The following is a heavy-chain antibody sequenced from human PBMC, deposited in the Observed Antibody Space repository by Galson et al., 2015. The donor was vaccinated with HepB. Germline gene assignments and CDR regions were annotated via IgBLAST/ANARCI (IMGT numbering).Heavy chain of an antibody. Sequence: SVKVSCKVSGYTLTELSMHWVRQAPGKGLEWMGGFDPEDGETIYAQKFQGRVTMTEDTSTDTAYMELSSLRSEDTAVYYCATCRGWGSYRYTILDYWGQGTLVTVSS. V-gene: IGHV1-24*01. J-gene: IGHJ4*02. CDR3: ATCRGWGSYRYTILDY. CDR1: GYTLTELS. D-gene: IGHD3-16*02. CDR2: FDPEDGET.